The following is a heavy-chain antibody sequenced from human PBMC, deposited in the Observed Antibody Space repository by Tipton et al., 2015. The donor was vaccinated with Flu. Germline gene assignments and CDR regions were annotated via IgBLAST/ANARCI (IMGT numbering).Heavy chain of an antibody. CDR3: ARRGYSNYVSVPKNWFDS. J-gene: IGHJ5*01. D-gene: IGHD4-11*01. CDR2: IFHSGNS. V-gene: IGHV4-38-2*01. Sequence: LRLSCAVSGYSIRSSNYYWGWIRQPPGKGLEWIGNIFHSGNSYHNPSLKSRVTMSVETSKNQFSLKLSSVTAADTAVYYCARRGYSNYVSVPKNWFDSWGQGILVTVSS. CDR1: GYSIRSSNYY.